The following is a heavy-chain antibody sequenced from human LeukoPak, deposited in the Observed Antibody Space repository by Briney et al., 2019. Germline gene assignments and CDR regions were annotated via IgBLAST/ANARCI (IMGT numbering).Heavy chain of an antibody. V-gene: IGHV1-2*02. CDR2: INPNSGGT. CDR1: GYTFTGYY. Sequence: ASVKVSCKASGYTFTGYYMHWVRQAPGQGLEWMGWINPNSGGTNYAQKFQGRVTMTRDTSISTAYMELSRLRSDDTAVYYCARDSRFLEWLLFSVSYWFDPWGQGTLVTVSS. J-gene: IGHJ5*02. CDR3: ARDSRFLEWLLFSVSYWFDP. D-gene: IGHD3-3*01.